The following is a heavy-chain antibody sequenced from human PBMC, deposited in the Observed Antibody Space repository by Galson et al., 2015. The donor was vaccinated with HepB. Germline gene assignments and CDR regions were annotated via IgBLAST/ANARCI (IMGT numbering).Heavy chain of an antibody. CDR2: ISGSGGNT. V-gene: IGHV3-23*01. CDR1: GFTFSTYA. CDR3: AKEVSHDYYDNSGYT. D-gene: IGHD3-22*01. J-gene: IGHJ4*02. Sequence: SLRLSCAASGFTFSTYAMNWVRQAPGKGLEWVSVISGSGGNTYYADSVKGRFTISRDNSKNTLYLQMNSLRAEDTAVYYCAKEVSHDYYDNSGYTWGQGTLVTVSS.